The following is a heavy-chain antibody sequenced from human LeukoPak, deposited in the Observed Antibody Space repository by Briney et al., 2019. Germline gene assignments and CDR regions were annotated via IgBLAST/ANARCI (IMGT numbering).Heavy chain of an antibody. CDR2: INHSGST. CDR1: GGSFSGYY. CDR3: ARGTRSYYYYGMDV. J-gene: IGHJ6*02. V-gene: IGHV4-34*01. Sequence: SVTLSLTCAVYGGSFSGYYWSWIRQPPGKGLEWIGEINHSGSTNYNPSLKSRVTISVDTSKNQFSLKLSSVTAADTAVYYCARGTRSYYYYGMDVWGQGTTVTVSS.